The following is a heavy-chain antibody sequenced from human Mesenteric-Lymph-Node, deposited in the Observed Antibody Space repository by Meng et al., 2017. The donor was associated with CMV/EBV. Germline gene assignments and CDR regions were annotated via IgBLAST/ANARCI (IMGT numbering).Heavy chain of an antibody. CDR1: GGSISSGGYY. CDR2: IYYSGST. J-gene: IGHJ4*02. CDR3: ARARADILFPDY. V-gene: IGHV4-31*02. Sequence: VSGGSISSGGYYWSWIRQHPGKGLEWLGYIYYSGSTYYNPSLKSRVTISVETSKNQFSLKLSSVTAADTAVYYCARARADILFPDYWGQGTLVTVSS. D-gene: IGHD3-9*01.